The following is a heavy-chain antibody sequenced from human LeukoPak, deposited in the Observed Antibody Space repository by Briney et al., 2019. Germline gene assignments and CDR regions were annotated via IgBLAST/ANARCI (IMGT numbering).Heavy chain of an antibody. Sequence: SETLSLTCAAYGGSFSGYYWSWLRQPPGKGLEWIGEINHSGSTNYNPSLKSRVTISVDTSKNQFSLKLSSVTAADTAVYYCARLCGGSCYSVPDWGQGTLVTVSS. CDR2: INHSGST. V-gene: IGHV4-34*01. J-gene: IGHJ4*02. D-gene: IGHD2-15*01. CDR1: GGSFSGYY. CDR3: ARLCGGSCYSVPD.